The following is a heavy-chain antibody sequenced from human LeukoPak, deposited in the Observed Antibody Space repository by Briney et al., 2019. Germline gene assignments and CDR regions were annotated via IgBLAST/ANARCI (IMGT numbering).Heavy chain of an antibody. J-gene: IGHJ4*02. Sequence: PGGSLRLSCVASGMPFNVYNMNWVRLSPEKGLEWVSSISTTSRYIYYADSVRGRFTISRDNAKNSLYLQMNSLRAEDTAVYYCVRRPGGYYDTSGILEYFDYWGQGTLVTVSS. CDR2: ISTTSRYI. CDR3: VRRPGGYYDTSGILEYFDY. D-gene: IGHD3-22*01. CDR1: GMPFNVYN. V-gene: IGHV3-21*01.